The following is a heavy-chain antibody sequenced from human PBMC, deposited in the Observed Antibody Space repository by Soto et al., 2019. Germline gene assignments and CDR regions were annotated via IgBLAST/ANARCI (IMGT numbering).Heavy chain of an antibody. V-gene: IGHV4-31*03. CDR2: INYSGST. J-gene: IGHJ4*02. CDR1: GGSISSGAYY. Sequence: SETLSLTCTVSGGSISSGAYYWSWIRQHPGKGLEWIGYINYSGSTYYNPSLKSRVTISVDTSKNKFSLKLRSVTAADTAVYYCAREATYYDILTGPDYWGQGTLVTVS. D-gene: IGHD3-9*01. CDR3: AREATYYDILTGPDY.